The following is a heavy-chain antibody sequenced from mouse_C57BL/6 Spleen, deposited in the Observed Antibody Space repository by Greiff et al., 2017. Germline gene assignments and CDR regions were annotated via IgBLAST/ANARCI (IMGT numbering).Heavy chain of an antibody. CDR1: GYAFSSYW. Sequence: VQLQQSGAELVKPGASVKISCKASGYAFSSYWMNWVKQRPGKGLEWIGQIYPGDGDTNYNGKFKGKATLTADKYSSTAYMQLSSLTSEDSAVYFCARSTTVVNFDVWGTGTTVTVSS. D-gene: IGHD1-1*01. J-gene: IGHJ1*03. CDR2: IYPGDGDT. CDR3: ARSTTVVNFDV. V-gene: IGHV1-80*01.